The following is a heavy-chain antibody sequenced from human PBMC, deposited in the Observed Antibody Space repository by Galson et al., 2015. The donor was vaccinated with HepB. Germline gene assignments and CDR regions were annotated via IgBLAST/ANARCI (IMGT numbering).Heavy chain of an antibody. V-gene: IGHV3-30*03. CDR3: TVSGQGLFDY. Sequence: SLRLSCAASGFTFRSYGMHWVRQAPGKGLEWVAVISYDGSNKYYADSVKGRFTISRDNSKNTLYLQMNSLSTEDTAVYYCTVSGQGLFDYWGQGTLVTVSS. J-gene: IGHJ4*02. D-gene: IGHD3-10*01. CDR1: GFTFRSYG. CDR2: ISYDGSNK.